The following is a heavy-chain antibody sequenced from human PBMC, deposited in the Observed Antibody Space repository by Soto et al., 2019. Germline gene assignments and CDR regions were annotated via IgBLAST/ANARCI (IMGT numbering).Heavy chain of an antibody. D-gene: IGHD6-19*01. CDR1: GFTFSSYG. V-gene: IGHV3-33*01. Sequence: QVQLVESGGGVVQPGRSLRLSCAASGFTFSSYGMHWVRQAPGKGLEWVAVIWYDGSNKYYADSVKGRFTISRDNSKNTLYLQMNSLRAEDTAVYYCARGGAVAGTSAGGDWGQGTLVTVSS. J-gene: IGHJ4*02. CDR3: ARGGAVAGTSAGGD. CDR2: IWYDGSNK.